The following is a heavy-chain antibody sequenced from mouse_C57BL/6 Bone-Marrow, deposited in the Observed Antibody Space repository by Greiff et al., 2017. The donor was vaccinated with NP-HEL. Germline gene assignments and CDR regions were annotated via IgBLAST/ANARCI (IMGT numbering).Heavy chain of an antibody. J-gene: IGHJ1*03. Sequence: VKLVESGPGLVQPSQSLSITCTVSGFSLTSYGVHWVRQSPGKGLEWLGVIWRGGSTDYNAAFMSRLSITKDNSKSQVFFKMNSLQADDTAIYYCAKMTVVATDWYFDVWGTGTTVTVSS. CDR2: IWRGGST. CDR1: GFSLTSYG. D-gene: IGHD1-1*01. CDR3: AKMTVVATDWYFDV. V-gene: IGHV2-5*01.